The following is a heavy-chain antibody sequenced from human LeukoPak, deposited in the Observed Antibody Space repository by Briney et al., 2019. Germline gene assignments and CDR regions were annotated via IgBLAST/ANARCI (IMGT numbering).Heavy chain of an antibody. J-gene: IGHJ4*02. V-gene: IGHV4-34*01. D-gene: IGHD3-22*01. Sequence: ASETLSLTCAVYGGSFSGYYWSWIRQPPGKGLEWIGEINHSGSTNYNPSLKSRVTISVDTSKNQFSLKLSSVTAADTAVYYCARDARYYYDSSGALDYWGQGTLVTVSS. CDR1: GGSFSGYY. CDR3: ARDARYYYDSSGALDY. CDR2: INHSGST.